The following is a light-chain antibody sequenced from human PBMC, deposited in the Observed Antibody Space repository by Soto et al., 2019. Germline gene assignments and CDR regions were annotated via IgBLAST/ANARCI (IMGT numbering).Light chain of an antibody. V-gene: IGKV1-5*01. CDR1: QSISSW. Sequence: DIELTQSPCTLSLSVGERATLSCRASQSISSWLAWYRQKPGKAPKLLIYAASSLQSGVPARFSGSGSGTDFTLTISSLQPEDFAAYYCQQYRASPWTFGQGTKVDI. J-gene: IGKJ1*01. CDR2: AAS. CDR3: QQYRASPWT.